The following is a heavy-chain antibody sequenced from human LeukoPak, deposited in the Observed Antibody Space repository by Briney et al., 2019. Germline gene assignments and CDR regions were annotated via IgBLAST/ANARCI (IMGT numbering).Heavy chain of an antibody. J-gene: IGHJ6*02. D-gene: IGHD2-15*01. CDR3: AKDRVVAAAYYYYGMDV. CDR1: GGTFSSYA. CDR2: IIPILGIA. V-gene: IGHV1-69*04. Sequence: SVKVSCKASGGTFSSYAISWVRQAPGQGLEWMGRIIPILGIANYAQKFQGRVTITADKSTSTAYMELSSLRSEDTAVYYCAKDRVVAAAYYYYGMDVWGQGTTVTVSS.